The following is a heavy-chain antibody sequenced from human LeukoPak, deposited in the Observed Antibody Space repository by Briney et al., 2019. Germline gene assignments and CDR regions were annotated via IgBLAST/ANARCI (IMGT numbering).Heavy chain of an antibody. J-gene: IGHJ4*02. CDR3: ARLGSGIAVADKGDY. CDR2: ISYTGRT. D-gene: IGHD6-19*01. CDR1: GDSMNPYS. Sequence: SETLSLTCSISGDSMNPYSWSWIRQPPGRGLEWIGYISYTGRTMYSPSLKSRVTISVDTSKNQFSLKLSSVTAADTAVYYCARLGSGIAVADKGDYWGQGTLVTVSS. V-gene: IGHV4-59*08.